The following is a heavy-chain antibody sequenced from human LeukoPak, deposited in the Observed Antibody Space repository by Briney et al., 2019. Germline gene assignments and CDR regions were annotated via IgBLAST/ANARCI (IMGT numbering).Heavy chain of an antibody. J-gene: IGHJ5*02. Sequence: SETLSLTCAVYGGSFSGYYWSWIRQPPGKGLEWIGEINHSGSTNYNPSLKSRVTISVDTSKNQFSLKLSSVTATDTAVYYCARVRLVPDIVVVPASNAGYWFDPWGQGTLVTVSS. CDR3: ARVRLVPDIVVVPASNAGYWFDP. D-gene: IGHD2-2*01. CDR2: INHSGST. CDR1: GGSFSGYY. V-gene: IGHV4-34*01.